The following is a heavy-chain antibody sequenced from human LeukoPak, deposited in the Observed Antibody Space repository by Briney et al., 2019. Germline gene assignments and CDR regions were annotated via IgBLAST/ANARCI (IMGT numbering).Heavy chain of an antibody. CDR3: ARAHPEIGCCSSTSCYLLDY. D-gene: IGHD2-2*01. J-gene: IGHJ4*02. V-gene: IGHV4-34*01. CDR2: INHSGST. CDR1: GGSFSGYY. Sequence: SETLSLTCAVYGGSFSGYYWSWIRQPPGKGLEWIGEINHSGSTNYNPSLKSRVTISVDTSKNQFSLKLSSVTAADTAVYYCARAHPEIGCCSSTSCYLLDYWGQGTLVTVSS.